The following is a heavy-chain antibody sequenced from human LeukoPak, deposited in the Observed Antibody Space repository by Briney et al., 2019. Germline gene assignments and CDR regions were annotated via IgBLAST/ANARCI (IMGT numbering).Heavy chain of an antibody. V-gene: IGHV1-8*03. D-gene: IGHD5-18*01. Sequence: ASVRVSCKASGYTFISYDINWMRQATGQGLEWMGWMNPNSGNTGYAPKFQGRVTLTRNTSTSTAYMELSSLRSEDTAIYYCSSRAMAYLYMDVSGKGTTVTVSS. CDR3: SSRAMAYLYMDV. J-gene: IGHJ6*03. CDR1: GYTFISYD. CDR2: MNPNSGNT.